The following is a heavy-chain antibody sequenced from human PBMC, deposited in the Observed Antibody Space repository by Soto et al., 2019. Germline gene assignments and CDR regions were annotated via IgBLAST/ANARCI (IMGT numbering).Heavy chain of an antibody. V-gene: IGHV3-33*01. CDR3: ARDGGAYYDSSGYPCFDY. Sequence: GGSQRLSCAASGFNFRSYGRHWVRQAPGKGLEWVAVIWYDGSNKYYADSVKGRFTISRDNSKNTLYLQMNSLRAEDTAVYYCARDGGAYYDSSGYPCFDYWGQGTLVTVSS. CDR1: GFNFRSYG. J-gene: IGHJ4*02. CDR2: IWYDGSNK. D-gene: IGHD3-22*01.